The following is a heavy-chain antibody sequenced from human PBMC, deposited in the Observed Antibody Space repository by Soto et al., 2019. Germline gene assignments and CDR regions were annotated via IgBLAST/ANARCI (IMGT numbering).Heavy chain of an antibody. CDR3: LRGVYCDPVGFDS. CDR2: VNSDGSTT. J-gene: IGHJ4*02. Sequence: EVQLVESGGGLVQPGGSLRLSCAASGFVFTDYWMHWVRRVPGRGLVWVSRVNSDGSTTKYVDSVKGRFTVSRDNAKTTVYLHRTSLRAEDTSVFLCLRGVYCDPVGFDSWGQGALVTVSS. D-gene: IGHD3-22*01. CDR1: GFVFTDYW. V-gene: IGHV3-74*03.